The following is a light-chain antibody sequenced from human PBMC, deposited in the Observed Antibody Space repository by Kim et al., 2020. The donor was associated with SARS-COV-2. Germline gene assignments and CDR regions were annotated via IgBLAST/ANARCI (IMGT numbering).Light chain of an antibody. V-gene: IGKV3-11*01. J-gene: IGKJ5*01. CDR1: QNINTS. CDR2: DAS. Sequence: SAGERAALSCRASQNINTSLSWYQQKPRQAPRLLIYDASSRATSIPARISGSGSATDFTITISSLEPEDFAVYYCQQRSNWPPLTFGQGTRLEIK. CDR3: QQRSNWPPLT.